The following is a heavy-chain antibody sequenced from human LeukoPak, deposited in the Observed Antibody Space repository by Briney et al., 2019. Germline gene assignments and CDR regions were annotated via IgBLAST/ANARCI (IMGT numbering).Heavy chain of an antibody. CDR3: AREGEDIVVVPAAFLYGMDV. CDR2: INTNTGNP. V-gene: IGHV7-4-1*02. J-gene: IGHJ6*02. CDR1: GYTFTSYA. Sequence: ASVKVSCKASGYTFTSYAMNWVRQAPGQGLEWMGWINTNTGNPTYAQGFTGRFVFSLDTSVSTAYLQISSLKAEDTAVYYCAREGEDIVVVPAAFLYGMDVWAKGPRSPSP. D-gene: IGHD2-2*01.